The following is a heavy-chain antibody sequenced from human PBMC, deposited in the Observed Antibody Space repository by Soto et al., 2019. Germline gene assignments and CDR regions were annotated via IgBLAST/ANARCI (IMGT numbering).Heavy chain of an antibody. CDR2: IYWDDDK. CDR1: GFSLSTSGVG. CDR3: ATRLWGQLVGYYSDY. D-gene: IGHD6-6*01. V-gene: IGHV2-5*02. J-gene: IGHJ4*02. Sequence: QITLKESGPTLVKPTQTLTLTCTFSGFSLSTSGVGVGWIRQPPGKALEWLALIYWDDDKRYSPSLRSRLTNAKDTSKNQGVLTMTHMDPVDTATYYCATRLWGQLVGYYSDYWGQGTLVTVSS.